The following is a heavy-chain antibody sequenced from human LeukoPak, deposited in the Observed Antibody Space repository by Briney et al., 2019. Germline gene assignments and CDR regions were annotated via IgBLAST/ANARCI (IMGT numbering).Heavy chain of an antibody. D-gene: IGHD5-24*01. CDR1: GFIFNSYG. CDR2: IRFDGSNQ. V-gene: IGHV3-30*02. CDR3: AREMATPDAFDI. Sequence: GGSLRLSCAASGFIFNSYGMQWVRQAPDKALEWVAFIRFDGSNQYYADSVKGRFTISRDNSKNTLSLQMNSLRAEDTAVYYCAREMATPDAFDIWGQGTMVTVSS. J-gene: IGHJ3*02.